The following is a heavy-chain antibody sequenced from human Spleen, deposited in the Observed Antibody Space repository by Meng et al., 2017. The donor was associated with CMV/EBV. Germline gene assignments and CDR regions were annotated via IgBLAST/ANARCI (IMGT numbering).Heavy chain of an antibody. CDR1: GASINGSGLY. Sequence: SETLSLTCTVSGASINGSGLYWGWIRQPPGKGLEWIGSMYYSGRSYFNPSLKSRVTISVNTSKNQFSLKLSSVTAADTAVYYCARDRDGYNYNYFDYWGQGTLVTVSS. CDR2: MYYSGRS. V-gene: IGHV4-39*07. CDR3: ARDRDGYNYNYFDY. J-gene: IGHJ4*02. D-gene: IGHD5-24*01.